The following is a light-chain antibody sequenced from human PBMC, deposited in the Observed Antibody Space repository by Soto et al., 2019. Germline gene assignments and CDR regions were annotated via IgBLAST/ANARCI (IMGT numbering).Light chain of an antibody. CDR2: GAS. CDR1: QSVSSK. CDR3: HQYNNWPPLT. V-gene: IGKV3-15*01. J-gene: IGKJ4*01. Sequence: EIVMTQSPATLSVSPGERSTLSCRASQSVSSKLAWYQHKPGQAPRLLIYGASTRATGIPARFSGSGSGTEFTLTISSLQSEDFAVYYCHQYNNWPPLTFGRGPNVDI.